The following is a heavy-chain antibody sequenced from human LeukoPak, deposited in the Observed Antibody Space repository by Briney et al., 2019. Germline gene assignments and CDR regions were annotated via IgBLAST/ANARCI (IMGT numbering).Heavy chain of an antibody. CDR2: IYYSGST. D-gene: IGHD3-22*01. CDR3: ARAESSRYYYDSSGYYSLRAFDI. V-gene: IGHV4-30-4*07. Sequence: SETLSLTCAVSGGSISSGGYSWSWIRQPPGKGLEWIGYIYYSGSTYYNPSLKSRVTISVDTSKNQFSLKLSSVTAADTAVYYCARAESSRYYYDSSGYYSLRAFDIWGQGTMVTVSS. J-gene: IGHJ3*02. CDR1: GGSISSGGYS.